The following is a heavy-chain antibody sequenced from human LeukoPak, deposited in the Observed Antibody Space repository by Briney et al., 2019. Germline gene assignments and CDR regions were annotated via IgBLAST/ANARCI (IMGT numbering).Heavy chain of an antibody. J-gene: IGHJ6*02. CDR1: GGSISSYY. V-gene: IGHV4-59*01. D-gene: IGHD1-7*01. CDR2: IYYGENT. Sequence: KASETLSLTCTVSGGSISSYYWSWIRQPPGKGLEWIGYIYYGENTNYNPSLKSRVTISVDTSKNQFSLKLSSVTAADTAVYYCARDNWNYGSSMDVWGQGTTVTVSS. CDR3: ARDNWNYGSSMDV.